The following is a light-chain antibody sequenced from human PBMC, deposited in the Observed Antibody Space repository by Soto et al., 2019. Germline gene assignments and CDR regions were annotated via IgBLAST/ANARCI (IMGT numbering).Light chain of an antibody. CDR1: QSVRTY. V-gene: IGKV3-11*01. J-gene: IGKJ5*01. Sequence: EVVLTQSPATLSLSPGERATLSCRASQSVRTYLAWYQQKPGQVPRLLIHDASSRATGIPDRFSGSGSGTDFTLTVSSLEPEDFAVYCCQQRTNWPSSTFGQGTRLEI. CDR2: DAS. CDR3: QQRTNWPSST.